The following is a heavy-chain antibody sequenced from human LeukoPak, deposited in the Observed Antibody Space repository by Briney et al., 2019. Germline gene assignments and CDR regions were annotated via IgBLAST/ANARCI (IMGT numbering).Heavy chain of an antibody. J-gene: IGHJ4*02. CDR2: ISGSGGST. CDR3: AKDMYPENIVVVPAASDY. CDR1: GFTFSSYG. V-gene: IGHV3-23*01. D-gene: IGHD2-2*01. Sequence: GRSLRLSCAASGFTFSSYGMHWVRQAPGKGLEWVSAISGSGGSTYYADSVKGRFTISRDNSKNTLYLQMNSLRAEDTAVYYCAKDMYPENIVVVPAASDYWGQGTLVTVSS.